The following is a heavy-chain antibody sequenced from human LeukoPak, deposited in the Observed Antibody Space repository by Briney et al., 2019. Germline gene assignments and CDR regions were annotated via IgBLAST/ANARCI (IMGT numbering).Heavy chain of an antibody. J-gene: IGHJ4*02. V-gene: IGHV4-34*01. CDR2: INHSGST. CDR1: GGSFSGYY. D-gene: IGHD3-10*01. CDR3: VRHRGRYYDSGSYYYFDY. Sequence: PSETLSLTCAVYGGSFSGYYWSWIRQPPGKGLEWIGEINHSGSTNYNPSLKSRVTTSVDTSKNHFSLNLSSVTAADTAVYYCVRHRGRYYDSGSYYYFDYWGQGTLVTVSS.